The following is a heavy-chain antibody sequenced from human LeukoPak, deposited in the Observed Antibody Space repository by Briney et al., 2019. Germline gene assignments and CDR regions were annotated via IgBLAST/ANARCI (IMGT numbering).Heavy chain of an antibody. CDR3: ARAAYCGGDCYPDAFDI. CDR2: IYHSGST. J-gene: IGHJ3*02. CDR1: GYSISSGYY. D-gene: IGHD2-21*02. V-gene: IGHV4-38-2*02. Sequence: SETLSLTCTVSGYSISSGYYWGWIRQPPGKGLEWIGSIYHSGSTYYNPSLKSRVTISVDTSKNQFSLKLSSVTAADTAVYYCARAAYCGGDCYPDAFDIWGQGTMVTVSS.